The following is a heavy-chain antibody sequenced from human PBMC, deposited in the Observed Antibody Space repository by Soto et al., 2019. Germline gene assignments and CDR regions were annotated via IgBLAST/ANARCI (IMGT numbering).Heavy chain of an antibody. CDR1: GFTFSGSA. CDR3: THYGDKQSY. CDR2: IRSKANSYAT. J-gene: IGHJ4*02. V-gene: IGHV3-73*01. Sequence: EVQLVESGGGLVQPGGSLKLSCAASGFTFSGSAMHWVRQAAGKGLEWVGRIRSKANSYATPYAASVKGTFTIPRDDSKNTAYLEMNSLKTEDTAVYYCTHYGDKQSYWGQGTLVTVSS. D-gene: IGHD4-17*01.